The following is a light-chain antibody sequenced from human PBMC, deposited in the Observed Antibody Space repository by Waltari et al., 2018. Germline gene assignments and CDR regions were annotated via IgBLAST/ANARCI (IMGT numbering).Light chain of an antibody. CDR2: WAS. Sequence: DIVMTQSPDSLAVSLGERATINCKSSQTVLYRDNNKTYLTWYQQKPGQPPKLLFSWASIRESGVPDRLSASGSGTDFTLTISSLQAEDVAVYYCHQHYTTPWTFGQGTKVEIK. J-gene: IGKJ1*01. CDR1: QTVLYRDNNKTY. CDR3: HQHYTTPWT. V-gene: IGKV4-1*01.